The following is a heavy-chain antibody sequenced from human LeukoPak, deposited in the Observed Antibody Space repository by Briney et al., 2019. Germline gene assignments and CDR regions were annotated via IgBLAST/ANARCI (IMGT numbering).Heavy chain of an antibody. CDR2: FYYSGST. CDR3: ARLTVTTGGGDY. Sequence: PSETLSLTCTVSGGSISSSSYYWGWIRQPPGKGLEWIGSFYYSGSTYYNPSLKSRVTTSVDTSKNQFSLKLSSVTAADTAVYYCARLTVTTGGGDYRGQGTLGTVSP. J-gene: IGHJ4*02. D-gene: IGHD4-17*01. V-gene: IGHV4-39*07. CDR1: GGSISSSSYY.